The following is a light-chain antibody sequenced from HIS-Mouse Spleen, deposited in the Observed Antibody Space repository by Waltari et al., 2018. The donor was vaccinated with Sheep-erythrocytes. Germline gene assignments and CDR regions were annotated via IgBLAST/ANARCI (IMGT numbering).Light chain of an antibody. Sequence: QSALTQPRSVSGSPGQSVTISCTGTSSHVGGYNYVSRYQQHPGKAPKPMIYDVSKRPSGVPDRFSGSKSGNTASLTISGLQAEDEADYYCCSYAGSSTPWVFGGGTKLTVL. CDR2: DVS. V-gene: IGLV2-11*01. J-gene: IGLJ3*02. CDR3: CSYAGSSTPWV. CDR1: SSHVGGYNY.